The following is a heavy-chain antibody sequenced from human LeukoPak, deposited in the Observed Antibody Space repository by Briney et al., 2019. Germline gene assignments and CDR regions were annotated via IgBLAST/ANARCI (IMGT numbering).Heavy chain of an antibody. CDR1: GFTFDDYG. J-gene: IGHJ3*02. Sequence: GGSLRLSCAASGFTFDDYGMSWVRQVPGKGLEWVSGINWNGRSTGYADSVKGRLTISRDNAKNSLYLQMNSLRAEDTALYYCARVRYCSNTNCYSNAFDIWGQGTMVTVSS. V-gene: IGHV3-20*04. CDR3: ARVRYCSNTNCYSNAFDI. CDR2: INWNGRST. D-gene: IGHD2-2*01.